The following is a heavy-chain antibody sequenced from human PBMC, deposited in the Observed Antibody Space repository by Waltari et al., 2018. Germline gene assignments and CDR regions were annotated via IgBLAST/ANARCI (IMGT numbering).Heavy chain of an antibody. CDR3: ARGGGGDWEWFDP. Sequence: QVQLQESGPSLLKPSETLSLICTVSGGSISGFYWSWVRQPPGKGLDWIGCIYYTGSTNFNPSPTSRVTRSVDTSKNQFSLKLSSVTAAATAFYYCARGGGGDWEWFDPWGQGTLVTVSS. CDR2: IYYTGST. D-gene: IGHD2-21*02. J-gene: IGHJ5*02. CDR1: GGSISGFY. V-gene: IGHV4-59*01.